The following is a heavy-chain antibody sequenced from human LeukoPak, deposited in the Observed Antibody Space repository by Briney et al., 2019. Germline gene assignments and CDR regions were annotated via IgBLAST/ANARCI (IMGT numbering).Heavy chain of an antibody. J-gene: IGHJ4*02. CDR2: ISYDGSNK. Sequence: GRSLRLSCAASGFTFSSYGMHWVRQAPGKGLEWVSVISYDGSNKYYADSVKGRFTISRDNSKTTLYLQMNSLRAEDTAVYYCAKDLWRDRWELPGVFDYWGQGTLVAVSS. V-gene: IGHV3-30*18. CDR1: GFTFSSYG. D-gene: IGHD1-26*01. CDR3: AKDLWRDRWELPGVFDY.